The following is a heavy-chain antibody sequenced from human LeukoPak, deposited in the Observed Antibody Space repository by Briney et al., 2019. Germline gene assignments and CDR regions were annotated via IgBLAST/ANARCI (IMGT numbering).Heavy chain of an antibody. CDR2: VIYSGST. CDR3: ARGEVLDTAMVTTPFDY. D-gene: IGHD5-18*01. J-gene: IGHJ4*02. Sequence: PSETLSLTCTVSGGSISSYCWTWIRQPPGKGLEWIGYVIYSGSTNYNPSLKSRVIISVDTSRNQFSLKLSSVTAADTAVYYCARGEVLDTAMVTTPFDYWGQGTLVTVSS. V-gene: IGHV4-59*12. CDR1: GGSISSYC.